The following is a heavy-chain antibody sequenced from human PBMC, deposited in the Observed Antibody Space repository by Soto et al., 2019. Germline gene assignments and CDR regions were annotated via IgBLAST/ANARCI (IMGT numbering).Heavy chain of an antibody. CDR3: GSSGYPLPDSYYYYGMDV. CDR2: IIPIFGTA. Sequence: SVKVSCKASGGTFSSYAISLVQQAPGQGLEWMGGIIPIFGTANYAQKFQGRVTITADESTSTAYMELSSLRSEDTAVYYCGSSGYPLPDSYYYYGMDVWGQGTTVTVSS. J-gene: IGHJ6*02. CDR1: GGTFSSYA. V-gene: IGHV1-69*01. D-gene: IGHD3-22*01.